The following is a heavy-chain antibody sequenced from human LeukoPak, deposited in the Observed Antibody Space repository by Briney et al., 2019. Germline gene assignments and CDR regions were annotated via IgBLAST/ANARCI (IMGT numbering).Heavy chain of an antibody. D-gene: IGHD3-10*01. V-gene: IGHV1-18*01. CDR3: ARDSDYYGSGSYPDY. J-gene: IGHJ4*02. CDR1: GYTFTSYG. Sequence: VSVKVSCKASGYTFTSYGISWVRQAPGQGLEWMGWISAYNGNTNYAQKLQGRVTMTTDTSTNTAYMELRSLRSDDTAVYYCARDSDYYGSGSYPDYWGQGTLVTVSS. CDR2: ISAYNGNT.